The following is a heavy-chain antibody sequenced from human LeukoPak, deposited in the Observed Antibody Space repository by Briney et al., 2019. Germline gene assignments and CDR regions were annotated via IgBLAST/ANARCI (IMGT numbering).Heavy chain of an antibody. CDR2: LNPSGGNT. CDR1: GYTFIHDH. Sequence: ASVKVSCKASGYTFIHDHVHWVRQAPGQGLEWMEILNPSGGNTIYAPKFQGRLTMTRDTSTTTVYMELSSLRSEDTAVYYCATVDTTMGVYVDYWGQGTLVTVSS. D-gene: IGHD5-18*01. CDR3: ATVDTTMGVYVDY. J-gene: IGHJ4*02. V-gene: IGHV1-46*01.